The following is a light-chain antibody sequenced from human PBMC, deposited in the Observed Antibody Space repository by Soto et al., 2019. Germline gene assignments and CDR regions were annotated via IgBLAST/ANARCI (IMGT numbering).Light chain of an antibody. CDR2: EVT. CDR1: SSDVGDYNY. Sequence: QSALTQPPSASGSPGQSVTISCTGTSSDVGDYNYVSWYQQHPGKAPKLMVYEVTKRPSGVPDRFPGSKSGNTASLTVSGLQSEDEADYYCSSYAGSNNLGFGGGTKLTVL. V-gene: IGLV2-8*01. CDR3: SSYAGSNNLG. J-gene: IGLJ2*01.